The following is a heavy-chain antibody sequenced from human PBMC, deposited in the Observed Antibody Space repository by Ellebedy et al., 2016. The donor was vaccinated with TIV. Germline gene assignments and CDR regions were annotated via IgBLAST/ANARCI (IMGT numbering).Heavy chain of an antibody. J-gene: IGHJ5*02. CDR2: IIPIFGTA. CDR3: ARGAGPDHLKNYDFWSGYYRNWFDP. Sequence: SVKVSXKASGGTFSSYAISWVRQAPGQGLEWMGGIIPIFGTANYAQKFQGRVTITADKSTSTAYMELSSLRSEDTAVYYCARGAGPDHLKNYDFWSGYYRNWFDPWGQGTLVTVSS. CDR1: GGTFSSYA. D-gene: IGHD3-3*01. V-gene: IGHV1-69*06.